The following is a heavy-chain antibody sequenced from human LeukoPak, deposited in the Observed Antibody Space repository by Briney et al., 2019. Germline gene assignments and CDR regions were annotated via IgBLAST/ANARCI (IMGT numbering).Heavy chain of an antibody. D-gene: IGHD5-18*01. Sequence: PSETLSLTCTVSGGSISSSSYYWGWIRQPPGKGLEWIGSIYYSGSTYYNPSLKSRVTISVDTSKNQFSLKLSSVTAADTAVYYCARIPGYSYGHFDYWGQGTLVTVSS. V-gene: IGHV4-39*01. J-gene: IGHJ4*02. CDR3: ARIPGYSYGHFDY. CDR2: IYYSGST. CDR1: GGSISSSSYY.